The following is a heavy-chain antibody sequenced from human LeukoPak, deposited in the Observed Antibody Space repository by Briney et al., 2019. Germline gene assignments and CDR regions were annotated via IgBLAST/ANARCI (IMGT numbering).Heavy chain of an antibody. Sequence: ASVKVSCKASGYTFTGYYMRWVRQAPGQGLEWMGWINPNSGDTNYAQKFQGRVTMTRDTSISTAYMELSRLRSDDTAFYYCAREGGDWAAADYWGQGTLVTVSS. J-gene: IGHJ4*02. V-gene: IGHV1-2*02. D-gene: IGHD6-13*01. CDR2: INPNSGDT. CDR1: GYTFTGYY. CDR3: AREGGDWAAADY.